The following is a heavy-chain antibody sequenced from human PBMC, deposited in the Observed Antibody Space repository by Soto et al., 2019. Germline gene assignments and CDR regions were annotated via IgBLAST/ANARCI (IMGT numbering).Heavy chain of an antibody. Sequence: GASVKVSCKASGYTFTRYGISWVRQAPGQGLEWMGWISAYNGNTNYAQKVQGRVTMTTDTFTSTAYMELRSLRSDDTAVYYCARDRADTVGGSYYYGMDVWGQGTTVTVSS. J-gene: IGHJ6*02. CDR2: ISAYNGNT. V-gene: IGHV1-18*01. CDR1: GYTFTRYG. D-gene: IGHD5-12*01. CDR3: ARDRADTVGGSYYYGMDV.